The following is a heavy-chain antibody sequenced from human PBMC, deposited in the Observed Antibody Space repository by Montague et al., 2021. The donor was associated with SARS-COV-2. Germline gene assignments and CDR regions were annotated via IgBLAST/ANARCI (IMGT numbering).Heavy chain of an antibody. D-gene: IGHD3-22*01. CDR2: VHDSGSP. V-gene: IGHV4-39*07. CDR3: ARGGGYYYYGLDV. CDR1: GDSISSSSYN. J-gene: IGHJ6*02. Sequence: SETLSLTCTVSGDSISSSSYNWSWIRQPPGRGLDWIGSVHDSGSPYYNPSLKSRVTIYVDTSKNQLSLKPSSVTAADTAVYYCARGGGYYYYGLDVWGPGTTVTVSS.